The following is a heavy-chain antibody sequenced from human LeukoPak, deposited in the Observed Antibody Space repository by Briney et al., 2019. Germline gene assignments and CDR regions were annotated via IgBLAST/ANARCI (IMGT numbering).Heavy chain of an antibody. D-gene: IGHD3-10*01. CDR1: GLTFSTYG. V-gene: IGHV3-23*01. CDR3: ARDYYGSGSYTY. CDR2: ISGSGGSS. Sequence: GGSLRLSCVGSGLTFSTYGMSWVRQAPGKGLEWVSVISGSGGSSYYADSVKGRFTISRDNSKNTLYLQMNSLRAEDTAVYYCARDYYGSGSYTYWGQGTLVTVSS. J-gene: IGHJ4*02.